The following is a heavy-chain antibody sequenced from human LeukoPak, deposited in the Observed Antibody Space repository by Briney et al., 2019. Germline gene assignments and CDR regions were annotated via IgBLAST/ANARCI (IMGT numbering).Heavy chain of an antibody. CDR3: ARGWLGMWLFDQ. D-gene: IGHD6-19*01. V-gene: IGHV3-7*05. Sequence: GGSLKLSCAASGFTFSSYWMNWVRQAPGKGLEWVANIKQDGSERYYVDSVKGRFTISRDNAKKLLSLQMNSLRGDDTAVYYCARGWLGMWLFDQLGQGTLVTVAS. J-gene: IGHJ4*02. CDR2: IKQDGSER. CDR1: GFTFSSYW.